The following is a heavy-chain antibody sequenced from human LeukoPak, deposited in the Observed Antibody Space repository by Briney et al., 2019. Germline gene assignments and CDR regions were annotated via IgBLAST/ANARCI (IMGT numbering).Heavy chain of an antibody. V-gene: IGHV4-34*01. Sequence: SETLSLTCAVYGGSFSGYYWSWIRQPPGKGLEWIGEINHSGSTNYNPSLKSRVTISVDTSKNQFSLKLSSVTAADTAVYYCARQNYDSSGPSDYWGQGTLVTVSS. CDR1: GGSFSGYY. D-gene: IGHD3-22*01. CDR3: ARQNYDSSGPSDY. J-gene: IGHJ4*02. CDR2: INHSGST.